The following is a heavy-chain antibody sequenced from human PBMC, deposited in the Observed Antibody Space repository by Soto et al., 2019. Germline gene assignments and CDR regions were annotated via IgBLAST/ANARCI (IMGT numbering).Heavy chain of an antibody. CDR1: GGSISSGGYY. J-gene: IGHJ5*02. CDR2: IYYSGST. D-gene: IGHD3-10*01. CDR3: VRVEGYGSGSFGCWFDP. Sequence: QVQLQESGPGLVKPSQTLSLTCTVSGGSISSGGYYWSWIRQHPGKGLEWIGYIYYSGSTYYNPSLKSRVTIAVDTSKNQFSLKLSSVTAADTAVYYCVRVEGYGSGSFGCWFDPWGQGTLVTVSS. V-gene: IGHV4-31*03.